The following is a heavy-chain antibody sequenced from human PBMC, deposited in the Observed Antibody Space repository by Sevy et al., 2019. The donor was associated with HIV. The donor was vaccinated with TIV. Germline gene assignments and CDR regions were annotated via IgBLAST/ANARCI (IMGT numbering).Heavy chain of an antibody. D-gene: IGHD6-6*01. CDR1: GFIFSDHD. Sequence: GGSLRLSCAASGFIFSDHDIDWVRQAPGKGLEWVGRSSSKPNGYTTQYAASVKGRFAISRDDSKRSPFLQMSSLKTEDTAVYFCARSSIAASGLFDYWGPGTLVTVSS. CDR2: SSSKPNGYTT. CDR3: ARSSIAASGLFDY. J-gene: IGHJ4*02. V-gene: IGHV3-72*01.